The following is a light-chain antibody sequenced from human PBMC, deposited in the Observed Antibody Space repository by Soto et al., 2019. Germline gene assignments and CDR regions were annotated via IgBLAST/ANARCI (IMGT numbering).Light chain of an antibody. J-gene: IGLJ2*01. V-gene: IGLV2-14*01. CDR1: SSDIGGYKY. CDR3: TSYTSSNTPVV. CDR2: EVT. Sequence: QSALTQPASVSGSPGQSITISCTGTSSDIGGYKYVSWYQQHPGKAPKLMIYEVTNRPSGVSNRFSGSKSGNTASLTISGLQAEEEADYYCTSYTSSNTPVVFGGGTKLTVL.